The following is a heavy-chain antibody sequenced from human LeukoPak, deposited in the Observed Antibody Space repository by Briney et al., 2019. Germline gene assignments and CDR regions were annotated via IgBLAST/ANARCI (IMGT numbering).Heavy chain of an antibody. CDR2: IYYSGST. J-gene: IGHJ3*02. CDR3: ARFAVTPGAFDI. Sequence: PSETLSLTCTVSGGSISSYYWSWIRQPPGKGLEWIGYIYYSGSTNYNPSLKSRVTMSVDTSKNQFSLKLSSVTAADTAVYYCARFAVTPGAFDIWGQGTMVTVSP. D-gene: IGHD4-23*01. V-gene: IGHV4-59*01. CDR1: GGSISSYY.